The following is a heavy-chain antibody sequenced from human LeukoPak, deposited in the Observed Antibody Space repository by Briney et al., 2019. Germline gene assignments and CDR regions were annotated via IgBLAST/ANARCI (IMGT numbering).Heavy chain of an antibody. D-gene: IGHD1-14*01. V-gene: IGHV3-30*02. CDR2: IRYDGSNK. CDR3: AKDVALTPDY. CDR1: GFTFSSYG. J-gene: IGHJ4*02. Sequence: GGSLRLSCAASGFTFSSYGLHWVRQAPGKGLEWVAFIRYDGSNKYYADSVKGRFTISRDNSKNTLYLQMNSLRAEDTAVYYCAKDVALTPDYWGQGTLVTVSS.